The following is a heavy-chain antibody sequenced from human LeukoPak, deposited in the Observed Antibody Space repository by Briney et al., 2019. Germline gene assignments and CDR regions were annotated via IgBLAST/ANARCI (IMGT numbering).Heavy chain of an antibody. D-gene: IGHD3-9*01. V-gene: IGHV3-23*01. J-gene: IGHJ6*02. CDR3: AKGLGYDILNGMDV. CDR1: GFTFSSYA. CDR2: ISGSGDNT. Sequence: GGSLRLSCAASGFTFSSYAMSWVRQAPGKGLEWVSGISGSGDNTYHADSVKGRFTISRDNSKNTLSLQMNSLSADDSAVYYCAKGLGYDILNGMDVWGQGTTVTVSS.